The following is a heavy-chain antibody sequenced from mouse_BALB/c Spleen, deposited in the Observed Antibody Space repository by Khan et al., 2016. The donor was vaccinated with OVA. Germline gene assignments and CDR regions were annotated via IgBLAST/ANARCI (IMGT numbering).Heavy chain of an antibody. CDR3: VRGSGGYRFAY. D-gene: IGHD1-3*01. CDR2: ISTYYGDT. J-gene: IGHJ3*01. V-gene: IGHV1S137*01. CDR1: GYTFTDYV. Sequence: VQLQQSGAELVRPGVSVKISCKGSGYTFTDYVMHWVKQSHAKSLEWIGVISTYYGDTTHNQKFKGKATMTVDKSSSTAYMELARLTSEESAIYYCVRGSGGYRFAYWGQGTLVTVSA.